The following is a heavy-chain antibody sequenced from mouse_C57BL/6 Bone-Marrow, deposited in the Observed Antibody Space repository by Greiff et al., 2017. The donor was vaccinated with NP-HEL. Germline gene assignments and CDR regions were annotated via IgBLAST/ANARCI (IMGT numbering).Heavy chain of an antibody. D-gene: IGHD2-1*01. CDR2: IFPGNSDT. Sequence: EVKLMESGTVLPRLGASVKMSCKTSGYTFTSYWMHWAKQRPGQCLDWIGAIFPGNSDTSYNQKFKGKAKLTAVKSASTAYMELSSLTNEDSALYYRTYGNYYDAMDYWGQGTSVTVSS. CDR1: GYTFTSYW. J-gene: IGHJ4*01. CDR3: TYGNYYDAMDY. V-gene: IGHV1-5*01.